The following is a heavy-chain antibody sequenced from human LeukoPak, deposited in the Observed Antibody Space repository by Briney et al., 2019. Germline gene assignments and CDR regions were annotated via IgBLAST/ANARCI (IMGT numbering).Heavy chain of an antibody. CDR3: ARDSIAVAGYYYYGMDV. V-gene: IGHV3-7*01. Sequence: PGGSLRLFCAASGFTFSSYWMSWVRQAPGRGLEWVANIKQDGSEKYYVDSVKGRFTISRDNAKNSLYLQMNSLRAEDTAVYYCARDSIAVAGYYYYGMDVWGQGTTVTVSS. CDR1: GFTFSSYW. J-gene: IGHJ6*02. D-gene: IGHD6-19*01. CDR2: IKQDGSEK.